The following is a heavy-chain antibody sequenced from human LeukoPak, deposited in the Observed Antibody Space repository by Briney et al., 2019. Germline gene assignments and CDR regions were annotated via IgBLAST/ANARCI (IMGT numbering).Heavy chain of an antibody. CDR3: ARDQLGYYYYYYMDV. CDR1: GFTFSSYS. D-gene: IGHD6-6*01. CDR2: ISSSSSTI. V-gene: IGHV3-48*01. Sequence: PGGSLRLSCAASGFTFSSYSMNWVRQAPGKGLEWVSYISSSSSTIYYADSVKGRFTIARDNAKNSLYLQMNGLRAEDTAVYYCARDQLGYYYYYYMDVWGKGTTVTVSS. J-gene: IGHJ6*03.